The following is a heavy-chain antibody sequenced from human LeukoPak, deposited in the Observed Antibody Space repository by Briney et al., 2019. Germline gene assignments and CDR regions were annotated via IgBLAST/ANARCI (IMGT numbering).Heavy chain of an antibody. J-gene: IGHJ5*02. D-gene: IGHD2-2*01. CDR2: IIPIFGTA. V-gene: IGHV1-69*05. CDR1: GGTFSSYA. Sequence: ASVKVCCTASGGTFSSYAISWVRQAPGQGLEWMGGIIPIFGTANYAQKFQGRVTITTDESTSTAYMELSSLRSEDTAVYYCARGRLGYCSSTSCSNWFDPWGQGTLVTVSS. CDR3: ARGRLGYCSSTSCSNWFDP.